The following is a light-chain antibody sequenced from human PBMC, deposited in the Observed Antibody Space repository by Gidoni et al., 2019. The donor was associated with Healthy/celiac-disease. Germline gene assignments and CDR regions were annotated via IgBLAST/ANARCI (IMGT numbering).Light chain of an antibody. CDR2: AAS. CDR3: LQDYNYPPYT. CDR1: QGIRND. V-gene: IGKV1-6*01. Sequence: AIQMTQSPSSLSASVGDRVTITCRASQGIRNDLGWYLQKPGKAPKLLIYAASSLQSGVPSRFSGSGSGTDFTLTISSLQPEDFATYYCLQDYNYPPYTFGQGTKLEIK. J-gene: IGKJ2*01.